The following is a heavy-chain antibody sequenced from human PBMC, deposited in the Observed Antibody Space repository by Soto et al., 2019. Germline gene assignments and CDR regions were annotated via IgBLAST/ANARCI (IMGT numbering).Heavy chain of an antibody. Sequence: EVQLVESGGGLVQPGGSLRLSCAASGFTFSSYWMSWVRQAPGKGLEWVANIKQDGSEKYYVDSVKGRFTIARDNAKNSLYLQMNSLRAEDTAVYYCAGEEYSSGCLSALDDWGQGTLVTVSS. CDR2: IKQDGSEK. CDR1: GFTFSSYW. J-gene: IGHJ4*02. CDR3: AGEEYSSGCLSALDD. D-gene: IGHD6-19*01. V-gene: IGHV3-7*01.